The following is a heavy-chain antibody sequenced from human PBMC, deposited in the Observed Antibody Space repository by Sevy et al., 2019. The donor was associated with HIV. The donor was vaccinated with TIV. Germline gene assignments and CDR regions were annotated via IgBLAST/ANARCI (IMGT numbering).Heavy chain of an antibody. CDR2: IYYRGNT. CDR3: ARRAYGSSHYFDY. CDR1: GDSITSSSYY. Sequence: SETLSLTCSVSGDSITSSSYYWGWIRQAPGKGLEWIGIIYYRGNTYYHPSLKSRVTIFVDTTKNHFSLKLTSVTAADTAFYYCARRAYGSSHYFDYWGQGTLVTVSS. J-gene: IGHJ4*02. D-gene: IGHD6-13*01. V-gene: IGHV4-39*02.